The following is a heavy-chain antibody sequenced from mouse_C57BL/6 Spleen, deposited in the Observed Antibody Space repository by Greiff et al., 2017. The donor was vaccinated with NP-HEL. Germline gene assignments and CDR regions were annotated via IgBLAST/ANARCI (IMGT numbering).Heavy chain of an antibody. J-gene: IGHJ3*01. CDR2: ISDGGSYT. CDR1: GFTFSSYA. Sequence: DVHLVESGGGLVKPGGSLKLSCAASGFTFSSYAMSWVRQTPEKRLEWVATISDGGSYTYYPDNVKGRFTISRDNAKNNLYLQMSHLKSEDTAMYYCARDDADKAWFAYWGQGTLVTVSA. CDR3: ARDDADKAWFAY. V-gene: IGHV5-4*01.